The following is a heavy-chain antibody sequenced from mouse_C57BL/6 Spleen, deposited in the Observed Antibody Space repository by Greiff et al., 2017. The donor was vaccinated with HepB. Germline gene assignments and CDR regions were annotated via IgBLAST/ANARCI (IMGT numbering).Heavy chain of an antibody. CDR1: GFTFSSYT. D-gene: IGHD1-1*01. Sequence: EVKVEESGGGLVKPGGSLKLSCAASGFTFSSYTMSWVRQTPEKRLEWVATISGGGGNTYYPDSVKGRFTISRDNAKNTLYLQMSSLRSEDTALYYCASHYYGSSYGYFDVWGTGTTVTVSS. J-gene: IGHJ1*03. V-gene: IGHV5-9*01. CDR3: ASHYYGSSYGYFDV. CDR2: ISGGGGNT.